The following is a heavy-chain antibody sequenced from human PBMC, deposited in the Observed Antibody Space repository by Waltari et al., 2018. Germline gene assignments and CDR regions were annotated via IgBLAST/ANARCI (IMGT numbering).Heavy chain of an antibody. J-gene: IGHJ4*02. CDR2: VNPNSGAT. CDR1: GYTFTAYY. D-gene: IGHD2-8*01. Sequence: QVQLVQSGAEVKKPGASVKVSCKASGYTFTAYYIHWVRQAPGQGLEWMGWVNPNSGATNYPQQFQGRVTMTRDTSISTAYMELSSLRSDDMAVYYCARADCINSDCRVFDYWGQGTLVTVSS. V-gene: IGHV1-2*02. CDR3: ARADCINSDCRVFDY.